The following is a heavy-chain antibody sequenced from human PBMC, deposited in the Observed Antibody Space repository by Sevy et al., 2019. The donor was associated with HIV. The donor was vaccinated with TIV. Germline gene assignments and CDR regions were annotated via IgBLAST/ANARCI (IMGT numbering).Heavy chain of an antibody. CDR1: GLRFSESA. CDR2: IRSKDATYAT. V-gene: IGHV3-73*01. J-gene: IGHJ3*01. CDR3: ARREDFFSQREEHCFHL. D-gene: IGHD3-3*01. Sequence: GGSLRLSCAASGLRFSESAIHWVRHTSGKGLEWVGRIRSKDATYATAYAASVIGRFTFSRDDSKNMTFLQMNSLETEDTAIYYCARREDFFSQREEHCFHLWGQGTMVTVSS.